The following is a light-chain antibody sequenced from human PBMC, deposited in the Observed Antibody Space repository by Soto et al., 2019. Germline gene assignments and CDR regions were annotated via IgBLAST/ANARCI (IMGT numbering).Light chain of an antibody. Sequence: QSVLTQPRSVSGSPGQSVTISCTGTSSDVGGYNYVSWYQQHPGKAPKLMIYDVSKRPSGVPDRFSGSKSGNTASLTISGLRAEDEADYYCCSYAGSGMVFGGGTQLTVL. V-gene: IGLV2-11*01. CDR1: SSDVGGYNY. CDR2: DVS. J-gene: IGLJ2*01. CDR3: CSYAGSGMV.